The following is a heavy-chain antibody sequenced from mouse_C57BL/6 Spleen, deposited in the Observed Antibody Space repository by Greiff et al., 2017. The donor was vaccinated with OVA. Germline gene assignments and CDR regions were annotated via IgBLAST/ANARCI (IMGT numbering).Heavy chain of an antibody. CDR3: ARYSDYDVDAMDY. J-gene: IGHJ4*01. CDR2: ISYSGST. V-gene: IGHV3-8*01. D-gene: IGHD2-4*01. CDR1: GYSITSDY. Sequence: EVKVVESGPGLAKPSQTLSLTCSVTGYSITSDYWNWIRKFPGNKLEYMGYISYSGSTYYNPSLKSRISITRDTSKNQYYLQLNSVTTEDTATYYCARYSDYDVDAMDYWGQGTSVTVSS.